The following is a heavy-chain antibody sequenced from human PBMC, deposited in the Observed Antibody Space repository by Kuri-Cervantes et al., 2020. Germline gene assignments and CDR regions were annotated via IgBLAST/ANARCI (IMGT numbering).Heavy chain of an antibody. CDR1: GYSFTTYW. CDR2: IYPGDSDT. CDR3: ARPGYSSSWYPFDY. V-gene: IGHV5-51*01. D-gene: IGHD6-13*01. J-gene: IGHJ4*02. Sequence: GGSLRLSCKGSGYSFTTYWIGWVRQMPGKGLEWMGIIYPGDSDTRYSPSFQGQVTISADKSISTAHLQWSSLKASDTAMYYCARPGYSSSWYPFDYWGQGTLVTVSS.